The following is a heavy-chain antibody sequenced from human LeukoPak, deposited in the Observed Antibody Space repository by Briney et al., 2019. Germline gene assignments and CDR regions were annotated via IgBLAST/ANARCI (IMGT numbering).Heavy chain of an antibody. CDR1: GGTFNSNA. J-gene: IGHJ3*02. D-gene: IGHD6-6*01. V-gene: IGHV1-18*01. CDR2: ISAYNGNT. CDR3: AREESSSRAGAFDI. Sequence: GASVKVSCKASGGTFNSNAINWVRQAPGQGLEWMGWISAYNGNTNYAQKLQGRVTMTTDTSTSTAYMELRSLRSDDTAVYYCAREESSSRAGAFDIWGQGTMVTVSS.